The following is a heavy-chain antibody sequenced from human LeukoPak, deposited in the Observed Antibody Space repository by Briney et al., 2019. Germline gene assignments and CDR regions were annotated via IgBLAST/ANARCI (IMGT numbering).Heavy chain of an antibody. J-gene: IGHJ4*02. CDR1: GGTFSSYA. D-gene: IGHD2-21*02. Sequence: PRASVKVSCKASGGTFSSYAISWVRQAPGQGLEWMGRIIPILGIANYAQKFQGRVTITADKSTSTAYMELSSLRSEDTAVYYCARGPIVVVTALDYWGQGTLVTVSS. CDR2: IIPILGIA. V-gene: IGHV1-69*04. CDR3: ARGPIVVVTALDY.